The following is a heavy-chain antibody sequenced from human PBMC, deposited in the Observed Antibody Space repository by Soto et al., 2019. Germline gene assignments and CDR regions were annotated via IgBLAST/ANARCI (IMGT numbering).Heavy chain of an antibody. J-gene: IGHJ3*02. Sequence: PSETLSLTCTVSGGSISSYYWTWIRQPPGKGLEWIGEINHSGSTNYNPSLKSRVTISVDTSKKQFYLKLNSVTAADTAVYYCARQRGSYYGAFDIWGKGTMVTVSS. V-gene: IGHV4-34*01. CDR1: GGSISSYY. D-gene: IGHD1-26*01. CDR3: ARQRGSYYGAFDI. CDR2: INHSGST.